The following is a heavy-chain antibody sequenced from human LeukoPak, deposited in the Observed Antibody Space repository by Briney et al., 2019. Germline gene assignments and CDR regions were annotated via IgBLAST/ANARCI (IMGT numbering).Heavy chain of an antibody. V-gene: IGHV3-30*14. D-gene: IGHD6-19*01. CDR1: GFTFSSYA. J-gene: IGHJ5*02. Sequence: GGSLRLSCAASGFTFSSYAMHWVRQAPGKGLEWVAVISYDGSNKYYADSVKGRFTISRDNSKNTLYLQMNSLRAEDTAVYYCARDAVAVAGTHWFDPWGQGTLVTVSS. CDR3: ARDAVAVAGTHWFDP. CDR2: ISYDGSNK.